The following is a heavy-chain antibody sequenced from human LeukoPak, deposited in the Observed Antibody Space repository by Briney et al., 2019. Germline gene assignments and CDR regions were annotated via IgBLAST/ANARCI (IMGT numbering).Heavy chain of an antibody. V-gene: IGHV1-2*04. Sequence: ASVKVSCKASGYTFTGYYMHWERQAPGQGLEWMGWINPNSGGTNYAQKFQGWVTMTRDTSISTAYMELSRLRSDDTAVYYCARGIGYCSSTSCTNWFDPWGQGTLVTVSS. CDR2: INPNSGGT. CDR1: GYTFTGYY. CDR3: ARGIGYCSSTSCTNWFDP. D-gene: IGHD2-2*01. J-gene: IGHJ5*02.